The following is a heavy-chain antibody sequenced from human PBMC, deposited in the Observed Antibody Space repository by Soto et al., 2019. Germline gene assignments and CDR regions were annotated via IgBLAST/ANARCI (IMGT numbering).Heavy chain of an antibody. CDR2: INAANGNT. J-gene: IGHJ4*02. CDR3: TRSAVRPSGGLIGPFDY. Sequence: VSVKVSFNASGYNFNTYALPWQPEATGLRLGWMAWINAANGNTKYSQKFQGRVSITRDTSASTVYVELSSLRSEDTAVYYCTRSAVRPSGGLIGPFDYWGQGTLVTVSS. CDR1: GYNFNTYA. V-gene: IGHV1-3*01. D-gene: IGHD3-16*02.